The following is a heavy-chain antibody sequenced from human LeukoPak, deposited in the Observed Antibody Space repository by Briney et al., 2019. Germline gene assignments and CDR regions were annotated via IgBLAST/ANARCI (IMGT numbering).Heavy chain of an antibody. J-gene: IGHJ6*03. D-gene: IGHD4-23*01. CDR2: ISRSSLAI. CDR3: AGDPSVGSTCYYVDV. CDR1: GSILDNYA. Sequence: GGSLRLSCEASGSILDNYAMSWVRQAPGKGLEYIAYISRSSLAINYAESVRGRFIVSRDNARNSLYLQMNGLRADDTAVYHCAGDPSVGSTCYYVDVWGKGTTVTVSS. V-gene: IGHV3-48*04.